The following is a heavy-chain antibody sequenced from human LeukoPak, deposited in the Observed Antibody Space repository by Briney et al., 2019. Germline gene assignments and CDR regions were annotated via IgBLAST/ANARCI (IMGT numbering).Heavy chain of an antibody. D-gene: IGHD1-26*01. Sequence: SETLSLTCTVSGRFITNYYWSWLRQPPGKGLEWIGYIYYSGSTNYNPSLKSRVAISVDTSKNQFSLKLRSVTAADTAVYYCASRATTGPPYYLDFWGQGTLVTVSS. J-gene: IGHJ4*02. CDR2: IYYSGST. CDR1: GRFITNYY. CDR3: ASRATTGPPYYLDF. V-gene: IGHV4-59*01.